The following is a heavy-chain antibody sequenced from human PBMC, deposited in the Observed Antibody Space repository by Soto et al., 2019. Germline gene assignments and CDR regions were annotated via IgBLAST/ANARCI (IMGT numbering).Heavy chain of an antibody. CDR2: IYYSGST. CDR1: GGSISSGGYY. CDR3: AREAYGYCSSTSCMDAFDI. J-gene: IGHJ3*02. D-gene: IGHD2-2*01. Sequence: PSETLSLTCTVSGGSISSGGYYWSWIRQHPGKGQEWIGYIYYSGSTYYNPSLKSRVTISVDTSKNQFSLKLSSVTAADTAVYYCAREAYGYCSSTSCMDAFDIWGQGTMVTVSS. V-gene: IGHV4-31*03.